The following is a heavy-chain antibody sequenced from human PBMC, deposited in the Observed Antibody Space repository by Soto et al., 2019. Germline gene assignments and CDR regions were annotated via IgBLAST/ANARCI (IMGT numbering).Heavy chain of an antibody. CDR3: AKDISWDSLTGGSPLGVV. V-gene: IGHV3-43*01. Sequence: GGSLRLSCAASGFTFDDYTLPWVRQAPGKGLEWVSLISWDGGSTYYADSVKGRFTISRDNSKNSLYLQMNSLITEDTALYYCAKDISWDSLTGGSPLGVVWGQGTRVTVSS. D-gene: IGHD3-9*01. J-gene: IGHJ6*02. CDR2: ISWDGGST. CDR1: GFTFDDYT.